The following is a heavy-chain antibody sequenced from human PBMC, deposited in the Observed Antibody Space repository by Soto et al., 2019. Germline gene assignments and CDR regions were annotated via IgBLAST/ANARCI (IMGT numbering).Heavy chain of an antibody. CDR2: IWYDGSNK. Sequence: GGPLRLSCAASGFTFSSYGMHWVRQAPGKGLEWVAVIWYDGSNKYYADSVKGRFTISRDNSKNTLYLQMNSLRAEDTAVYYCARDSIYYDYIWGSYRHYYYYMDVWGKGTTVTVSS. CDR1: GFTFSSYG. D-gene: IGHD3-16*02. CDR3: ARDSIYYDYIWGSYRHYYYYMDV. V-gene: IGHV3-33*01. J-gene: IGHJ6*03.